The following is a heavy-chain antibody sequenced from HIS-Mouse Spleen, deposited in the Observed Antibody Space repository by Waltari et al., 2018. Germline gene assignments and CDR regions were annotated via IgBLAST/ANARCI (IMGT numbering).Heavy chain of an antibody. CDR3: AKASSGWLDY. V-gene: IGHV3-30*18. CDR1: GFTFSSYG. D-gene: IGHD6-19*01. J-gene: IGHJ4*02. Sequence: QVQLVESGGGVVQPGRSLRLSCAASGFTFSSYGMHWVRQAPGQGREWVAVIVNDGSTTNYTDSVKGRLTMSRDNSKNTLYLQMNSLRAEDTAVYYCAKASSGWLDYWGQGTLVTVSS. CDR2: IVNDGSTT.